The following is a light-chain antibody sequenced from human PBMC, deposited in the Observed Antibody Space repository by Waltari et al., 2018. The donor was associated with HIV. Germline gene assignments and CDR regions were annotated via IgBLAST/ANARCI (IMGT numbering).Light chain of an antibody. V-gene: IGLV2-11*01. CDR3: CSYAGMYTWV. Sequence: QSSLTQPRSVSGSPGQSVTISCSGTTSDVGSYNFLPWYQQHPGKAPKVMIYDVSKRPSGVPDRFSGSKSGKTASLTISGLQAEDEADYYCCSYAGMYTWVFGGGTKLTVL. J-gene: IGLJ3*02. CDR1: TSDVGSYNF. CDR2: DVS.